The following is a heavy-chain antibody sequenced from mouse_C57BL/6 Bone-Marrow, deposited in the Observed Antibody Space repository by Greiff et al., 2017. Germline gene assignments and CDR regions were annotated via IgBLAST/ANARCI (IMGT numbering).Heavy chain of an antibody. J-gene: IGHJ2*01. CDR2: IDPEIGDT. CDR1: GFNIQDDY. D-gene: IGHD2-3*01. V-gene: IGHV14-4*01. CDR3: SSFDGYYFDF. Sequence: VQLKESGAELVRPGASVKLSCTASGFNIQDDYIHWVKQRPEQGLEWIGWIDPEIGDTEYASKFPGKATITSDTSSNTAYLQLSSLTSEDTAVYYWSSFDGYYFDFWGQGTPLTVAS.